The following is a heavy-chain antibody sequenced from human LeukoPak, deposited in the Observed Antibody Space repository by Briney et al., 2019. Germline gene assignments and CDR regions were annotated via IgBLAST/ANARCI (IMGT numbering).Heavy chain of an antibody. J-gene: IGHJ6*03. CDR3: AGGYDYGTYYYYYYMDV. D-gene: IGHD5-12*01. V-gene: IGHV3-23*01. CDR1: GFTFSSYA. CDR2: ISGSGGST. Sequence: PGGSLRLSCAASGFTFSSYAMSWVRQAPGKGLEWVSAISGSGGSTYYADSVKGRFTISRDNSKNTLYLQMNSLRAEDTAVYYCAGGYDYGTYYYYYYMDVWGKGTTVTVSS.